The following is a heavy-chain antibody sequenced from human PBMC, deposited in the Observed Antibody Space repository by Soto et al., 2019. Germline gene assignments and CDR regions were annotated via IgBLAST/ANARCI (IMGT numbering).Heavy chain of an antibody. CDR3: ADHAFDI. CDR2: INAYNADP. J-gene: IGHJ3*02. CDR1: GYTFKTFG. V-gene: IGHV1-18*04. Sequence: QVQLVQSGAEVKKPGASVKVSCKASGYTFKTFGISWVRQAPGHGLEWMGWINAYNADPNYSQNFQRIVSITTDSSTNKAYTELRRLRSDDPAVYWCADHAFDIWGQGTMVIVSS.